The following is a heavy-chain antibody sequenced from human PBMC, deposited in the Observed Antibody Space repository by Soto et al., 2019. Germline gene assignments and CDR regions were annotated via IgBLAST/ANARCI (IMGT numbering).Heavy chain of an antibody. D-gene: IGHD7-27*01. CDR3: ARQKSGDWYFDL. J-gene: IGHJ2*01. CDR2: IYYSGST. Sequence: SETLSLTCTVSGGSISSSSYYWGWIRQPPGKGLEWIGSIYYSGSTYYNPSLESRVTISVDTSKNQFSLKLSSVTAADTAVYFCARQKSGDWYFDLWGRGTLVTVSS. V-gene: IGHV4-39*01. CDR1: GGSISSSSYY.